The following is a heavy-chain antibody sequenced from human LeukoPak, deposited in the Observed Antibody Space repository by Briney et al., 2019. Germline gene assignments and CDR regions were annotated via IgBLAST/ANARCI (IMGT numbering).Heavy chain of an antibody. Sequence: GESLKISCEGSGYSFSNYWIGWVRQMPGKGLEWMGIIYPCDYETRYSPSFQGLVTISVDKSISAVYLQWSSLKASDTAMYYCAIPPGYCGNDCSFDHWGQGTLVTVSS. CDR3: AIPPGYCGNDCSFDH. CDR2: IYPCDYET. CDR1: GYSFSNYW. J-gene: IGHJ4*02. V-gene: IGHV5-51*01. D-gene: IGHD2-21*02.